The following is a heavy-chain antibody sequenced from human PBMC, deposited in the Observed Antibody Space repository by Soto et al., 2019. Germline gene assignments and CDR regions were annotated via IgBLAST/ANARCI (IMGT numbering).Heavy chain of an antibody. CDR3: TTAYYFWSGYVFDI. CDR2: IKSKTDGGTT. CDR1: GFTFSNAW. Sequence: GGSLRLSCAASGFTFSNAWMSWVRQAPGKGLEWVGRIKSKTDGGTTDYAAPVKGRFTISRDDSKNTLYLQMNSLKTEDTAVYYCTTAYYFWSGYVFDISGQGTMVTVSS. J-gene: IGHJ3*02. V-gene: IGHV3-15*01. D-gene: IGHD3-3*01.